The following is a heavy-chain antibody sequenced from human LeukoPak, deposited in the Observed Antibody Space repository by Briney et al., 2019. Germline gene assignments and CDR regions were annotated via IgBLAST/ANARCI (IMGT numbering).Heavy chain of an antibody. Sequence: ASVKVSCKASGYTFTAYYIHWARQAPGQGLEWMGWINPNSGDTNYAQMFQGWVTLTRDTSISTAYMELRRLRSDDTAVYYCARGGMDTAMIFFDFFDYWGQGTPVTVSS. CDR3: ARGGMDTAMIFFDFFDY. CDR1: GYTFTAYY. CDR2: INPNSGDT. V-gene: IGHV1-2*04. D-gene: IGHD5-18*01. J-gene: IGHJ4*02.